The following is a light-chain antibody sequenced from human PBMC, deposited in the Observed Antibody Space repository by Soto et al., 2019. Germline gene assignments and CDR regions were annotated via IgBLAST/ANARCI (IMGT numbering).Light chain of an antibody. Sequence: EKVMTQSPAALSVSPGERATLSCRPSQSVNSNLAWNQRKPGQAPRLLLYGASTRATGIPARMSGRASGTEFTLTISSLQSQDSEVYYCQRYDDWPLTFCGGTNVE. V-gene: IGKV3-15*01. CDR2: GAS. J-gene: IGKJ4*01. CDR3: QRYDDWPLT. CDR1: QSVNSN.